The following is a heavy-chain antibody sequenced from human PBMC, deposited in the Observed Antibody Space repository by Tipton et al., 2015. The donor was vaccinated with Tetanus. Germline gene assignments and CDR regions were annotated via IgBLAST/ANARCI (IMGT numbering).Heavy chain of an antibody. Sequence: TLSLTCTVSGDSFSPYYWTWIRQPAGKGLEWIGRVHSSGINAYNPSLKGRVTMSVDTSRILFSLKLTSETAADSALYYCARENWYYDYWGRGILVAVSS. CDR3: ARENWYYDY. CDR2: VHSSGIN. CDR1: GDSFSPYY. J-gene: IGHJ4*02. V-gene: IGHV4-4*07. D-gene: IGHD3-10*01.